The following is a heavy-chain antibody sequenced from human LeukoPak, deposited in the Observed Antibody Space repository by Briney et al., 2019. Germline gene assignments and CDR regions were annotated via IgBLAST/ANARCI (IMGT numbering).Heavy chain of an antibody. CDR3: ARKTYSSGWRVPIDS. CDR1: GGSISSYY. V-gene: IGHV4-4*07. J-gene: IGHJ4*02. D-gene: IGHD6-19*01. CDR2: IFSSEST. Sequence: SETLSLTCTVSGGSISSYYWSWIRQPAGKGLEWIGRIFSSESTNYNPSLKGRVTMSLDTSKNQFSLNLSSVTAADTAVYYCARKTYSSGWRVPIDSWGRGTLVTVSS.